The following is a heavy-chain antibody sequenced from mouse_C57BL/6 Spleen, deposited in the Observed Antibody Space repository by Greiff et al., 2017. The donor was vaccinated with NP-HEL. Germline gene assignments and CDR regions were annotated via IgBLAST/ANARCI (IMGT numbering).Heavy chain of an antibody. V-gene: IGHV5-6*01. CDR2: ISSGGSYT. CDR3: ARPGSSGNWYFDV. J-gene: IGHJ1*03. CDR1: GFTFSSYG. D-gene: IGHD1-1*01. Sequence: EVKLMESGGDLVKPGGSLKLSCAASGFTFSSYGMSWVRQTPDKRLEWVATISSGGSYTYYPDSVKGRFTISRDNAKNTLYLQMSSLKSEDTAMYYCARPGSSGNWYFDVWGTGTTVTVSS.